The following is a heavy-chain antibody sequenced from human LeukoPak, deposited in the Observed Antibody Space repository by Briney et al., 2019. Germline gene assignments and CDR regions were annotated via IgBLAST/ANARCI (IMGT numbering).Heavy chain of an antibody. CDR3: LILTGSPYGMDV. CDR2: ISSSSSYI. D-gene: IGHD3-9*01. CDR1: GFTFSSYS. V-gene: IGHV3-21*01. Sequence: GGSLRLSCAASGFTFSSYSMNWVRQAPGKGLEWVSSISSSSSYIYYADSVKGRFTISRDNAKNSLYLQMNSLRAEDTAVYYCLILTGSPYGMDVWGQGTTVTVSS. J-gene: IGHJ6*02.